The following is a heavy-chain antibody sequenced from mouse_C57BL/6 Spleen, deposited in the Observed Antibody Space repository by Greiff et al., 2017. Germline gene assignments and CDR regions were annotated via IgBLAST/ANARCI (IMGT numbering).Heavy chain of an antibody. CDR1: GYAFSSSW. J-gene: IGHJ1*03. D-gene: IGHD1-1*01. CDR2: IYPGDGDT. CDR3: ARTGYYYGSRDGGYFDV. Sequence: VQLQQSGPELVKPGASVKISCKASGYAFSSSWMNWVKQRPGKGLEWIGRIYPGDGDTNYKGKFKGKATLTADKSSSTAYMQLSSLTSEDSAVXFCARTGYYYGSRDGGYFDVWGTGTTVTVSS. V-gene: IGHV1-82*01.